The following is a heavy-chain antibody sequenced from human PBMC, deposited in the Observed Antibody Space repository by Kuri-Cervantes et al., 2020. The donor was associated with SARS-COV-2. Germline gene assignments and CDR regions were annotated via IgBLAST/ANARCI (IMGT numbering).Heavy chain of an antibody. CDR1: GFIFSSYS. CDR2: ISSSSSYI. V-gene: IGHV3-21*05. CDR3: ARGMYSGNYWDAFDI. Sequence: GETLRLSCAASGFIFSSYSMNWVRQAPGKGLEWVSYISSSSSYIYYAYSVKGRFTISRENAKNSLYLQMNILRAENTAVYYCARGMYSGNYWDAFDIWGQGTMVTVSS. D-gene: IGHD1-26*01. J-gene: IGHJ3*02.